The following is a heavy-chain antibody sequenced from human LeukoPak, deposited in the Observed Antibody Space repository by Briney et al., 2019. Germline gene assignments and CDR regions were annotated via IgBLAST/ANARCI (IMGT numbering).Heavy chain of an antibody. CDR1: GFTFSSYS. CDR3: AREIRDRAAWPIDY. Sequence: PGGSLRLSCAASGFTFSSYSMNWVRQAPGKGLEWVSSISSSSSYIYYADSVKGRFTISRDNAKNSLYLQMNSLRAEDTAVYYCAREIRDRAAWPIDYWGQGTLVTVSS. CDR2: ISSSSSYI. V-gene: IGHV3-21*01. J-gene: IGHJ4*02. D-gene: IGHD2-15*01.